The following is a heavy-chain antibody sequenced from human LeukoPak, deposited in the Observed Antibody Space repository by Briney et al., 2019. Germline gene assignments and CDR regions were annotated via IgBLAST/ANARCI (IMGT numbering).Heavy chain of an antibody. CDR1: GFTFSSYA. Sequence: PGGSLRLSCAASGFTFSSYAMSWVRQAPGKGLEWVSAISGSGGSTYYADSEKGRFTISRDNSKNTLYLQMNSLRAEDTAVYYCAKQIVVVLYGMDVWGQGTTVTVSS. CDR2: ISGSGGST. D-gene: IGHD3-22*01. J-gene: IGHJ6*02. CDR3: AKQIVVVLYGMDV. V-gene: IGHV3-23*01.